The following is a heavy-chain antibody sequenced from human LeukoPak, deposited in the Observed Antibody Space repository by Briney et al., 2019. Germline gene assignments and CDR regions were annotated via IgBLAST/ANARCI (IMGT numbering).Heavy chain of an antibody. Sequence: GGSLRLSCAASGFTFSSYGMSWVRQAPGKGLEWVSSISSSSSYIYYADSVKGRFTISRDNAKNSLYLQMNSLRAEDTAVYYCARDAATYYYYMDVWGKGTTVTVSS. CDR2: ISSSSSYI. CDR1: GFTFSSYG. J-gene: IGHJ6*03. CDR3: ARDAATYYYYMDV. V-gene: IGHV3-21*01. D-gene: IGHD6-25*01.